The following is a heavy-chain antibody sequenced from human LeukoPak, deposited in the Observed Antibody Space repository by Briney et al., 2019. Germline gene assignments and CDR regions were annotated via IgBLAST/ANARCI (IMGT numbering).Heavy chain of an antibody. CDR1: GFTFSSYG. CDR3: AKSLSGYSYGNWFDP. Sequence: PGGSLRLSCAASGFTFSSYGMHWVRQAPGKGLERVAVISYDGSNKYYADSVKGRFTISRDNSKNTLYLQMNSLRAEDTAVYYCAKSLSGYSYGNWFDPWGQGTLVTVSS. J-gene: IGHJ5*02. D-gene: IGHD5-18*01. V-gene: IGHV3-30*18. CDR2: ISYDGSNK.